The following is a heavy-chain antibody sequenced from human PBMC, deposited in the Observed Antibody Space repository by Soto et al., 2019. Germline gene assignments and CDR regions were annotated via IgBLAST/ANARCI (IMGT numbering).Heavy chain of an antibody. CDR1: GYTFTNYG. V-gene: IGHV1-18*01. CDR3: ARGVGSGSYYNQYNWFDP. CDR2: ISAYNGNT. Sequence: GASVKVSCKASGYTFTNYGISWVRQAPGQGLEWMGWISAYNGNTKYAQKFQGRVTMTTDTSTSTAYMELRSLRSDDTAVYYCARGVGSGSYYNQYNWFDPWGQGTLVTVSS. D-gene: IGHD3-10*01. J-gene: IGHJ5*02.